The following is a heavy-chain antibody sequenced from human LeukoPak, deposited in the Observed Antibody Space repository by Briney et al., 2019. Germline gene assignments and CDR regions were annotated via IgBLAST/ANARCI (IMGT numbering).Heavy chain of an antibody. CDR2: INPSGGST. CDR3: AREVHYYDDSGSHWFDP. Sequence: ASVKVSCKASGYTFTSYYMHWVRQAPGQGLEWMGIINPSGGSTSYAQKFQGGVTMTRDMSTSAVYMELSSLRSEDTAVYYCAREVHYYDDSGSHWFDPWGQGTLVTVSS. D-gene: IGHD3-22*01. CDR1: GYTFTSYY. J-gene: IGHJ5*02. V-gene: IGHV1-46*01.